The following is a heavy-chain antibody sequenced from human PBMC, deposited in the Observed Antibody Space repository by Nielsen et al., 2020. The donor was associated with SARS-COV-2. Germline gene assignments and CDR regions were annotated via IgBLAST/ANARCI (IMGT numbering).Heavy chain of an antibody. J-gene: IGHJ6*02. CDR1: GFNFNTYS. D-gene: IGHD6-13*01. Sequence: GGSLRLFCVASGFNFNTYSMNWVRQAPGKGLAWVSYISGGSATIYYADSVKGRFTISRDNVKNSLYLQLSSLSAEDTAVYYCARSPFHRSSWYSMDVWGQGTTVTVSS. CDR2: ISGGSATI. V-gene: IGHV3-48*01. CDR3: ARSPFHRSSWYSMDV.